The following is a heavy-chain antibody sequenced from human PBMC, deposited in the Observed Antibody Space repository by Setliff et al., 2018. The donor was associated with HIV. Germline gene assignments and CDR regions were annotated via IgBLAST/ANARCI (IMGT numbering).Heavy chain of an antibody. J-gene: IGHJ3*02. D-gene: IGHD3-22*01. CDR3: ARQDDYFDSSGYYLGYDGFDI. V-gene: IGHV3-11*04. Sequence: GGSLRLSCAASGFTFSDYYMSWIRQAPGKGLEWVSYISSSGSTIYYADSVKGRFTISRDNAKNSLYLQMNSLRAEDTAVYYCARQDDYFDSSGYYLGYDGFDIWGQGTMVTVSS. CDR1: GFTFSDYY. CDR2: ISSSGSTI.